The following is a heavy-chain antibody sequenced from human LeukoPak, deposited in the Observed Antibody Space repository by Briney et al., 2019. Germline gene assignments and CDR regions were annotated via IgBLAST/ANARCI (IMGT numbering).Heavy chain of an antibody. V-gene: IGHV3-30*18. D-gene: IGHD6-19*01. CDR3: AKGGSSGWFDYFDY. CDR1: GFTFSSYG. CDR2: VSSDGTNK. Sequence: GGSLRLSCAAAGFTFSSYGIHWGRQAPGKGLEWVCVVSSDGTNKYYADSVKGRFTISRDNSKNPLYLQMNSLRAEDTAVYYCAKGGSSGWFDYFDYWGQGTLVTVSS. J-gene: IGHJ4*02.